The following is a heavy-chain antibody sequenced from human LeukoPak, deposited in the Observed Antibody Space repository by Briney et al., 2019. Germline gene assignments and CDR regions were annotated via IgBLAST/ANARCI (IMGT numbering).Heavy chain of an antibody. CDR3: ASLSSSWLDY. CDR1: GGSISSYY. CDR2: IYYSGRT. D-gene: IGHD6-13*01. Sequence: PSETLSLTCTVSGGSISSYYWSWIRQPPGKGLEWIGYIYYSGRTNYNPSLKSRVTISVDTSKNQFSLKLSSVTAADTAVYYCASLSSSWLDYWGQGTLVTVSS. V-gene: IGHV4-59*01. J-gene: IGHJ4*02.